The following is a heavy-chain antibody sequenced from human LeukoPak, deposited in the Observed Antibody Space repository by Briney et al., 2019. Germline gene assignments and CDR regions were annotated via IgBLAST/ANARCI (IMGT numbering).Heavy chain of an antibody. CDR3: ARGRGRRGYYYYYMDV. D-gene: IGHD2-15*01. CDR2: MNPNSGNT. J-gene: IGHJ6*03. V-gene: IGHV1-8*03. CDR1: GYTFTSYD. Sequence: ASVKVSCKAPGYTFTSYDINWVRQATGQGLEWMGRMNPNSGNTGYAQKFQGRVTITRNTSISTAYMELSSLRSEDTAVYYCARGRGRRGYYYYYMDVWGKGTTVTVSS.